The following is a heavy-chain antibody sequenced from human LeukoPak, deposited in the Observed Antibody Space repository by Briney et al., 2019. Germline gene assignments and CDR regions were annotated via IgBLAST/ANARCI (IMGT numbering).Heavy chain of an antibody. CDR3: ARGSRLRWTRGAFDI. CDR2: ISSSGSTI. D-gene: IGHD4-23*01. CDR1: GFTFSSYE. Sequence: GGSLRLSCAASGFTFSSYEMNWVRQAPGKGLEWVSYISSSGSTIYYADSVKGRFTISRDSAKNSLYLQMNSLRAEDTAVYYCARGSRLRWTRGAFDIWGQGTMVTVSS. V-gene: IGHV3-48*03. J-gene: IGHJ3*02.